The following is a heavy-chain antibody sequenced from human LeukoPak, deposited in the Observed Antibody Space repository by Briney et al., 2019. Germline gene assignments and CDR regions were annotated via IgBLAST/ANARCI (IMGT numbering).Heavy chain of an antibody. CDR3: AKGWIRGFYFDY. V-gene: IGHV3-30*18. D-gene: IGHD2-2*03. CDR1: GFTFSSYG. J-gene: IGHJ4*02. CDR2: ISYDGSNK. Sequence: GGSLRLSCAASGFTFSSYGMHWVRQAPGKGLEWVAVISYDGSNKYYADSVRGRFTISSDNSKNTLYLQMNSLRAEDTAVYYCAKGWIRGFYFDYWGQGTLVTVSS.